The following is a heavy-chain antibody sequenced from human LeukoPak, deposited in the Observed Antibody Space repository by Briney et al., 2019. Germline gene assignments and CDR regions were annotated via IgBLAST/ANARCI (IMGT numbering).Heavy chain of an antibody. V-gene: IGHV3-64D*09. CDR2: ISSDGVTT. CDR1: GFTFSSYA. J-gene: IGHJ4*02. Sequence: TGGSLRLSCSASGFTFSSYAMHWVRQAPGKGLEYVSAISSDGVTTYYADSVKGRFTISRDNSKNTLYLQMSSLRAEDTAIYYCVKAMATYGYRVPFDYWGQGTLVTVSS. CDR3: VKAMATYGYRVPFDY. D-gene: IGHD5-18*01.